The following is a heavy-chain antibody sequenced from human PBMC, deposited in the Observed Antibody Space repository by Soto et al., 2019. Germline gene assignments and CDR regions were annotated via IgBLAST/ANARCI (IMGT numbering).Heavy chain of an antibody. CDR3: ARDFSIVVVAPGS. Sequence: QVQLVESGGGVVQPGRSLRLSCAASGFTFSSYAMHWVRQAPGKGLEWLAVISYDGSNEYYADSVKGRFTISRDNSKDTEYLQMSSVRAEDTAVYYCARDFSIVVVAPGSWGQGTLVSVSS. J-gene: IGHJ5*02. V-gene: IGHV3-30-3*01. D-gene: IGHD2-15*01. CDR2: ISYDGSNE. CDR1: GFTFSSYA.